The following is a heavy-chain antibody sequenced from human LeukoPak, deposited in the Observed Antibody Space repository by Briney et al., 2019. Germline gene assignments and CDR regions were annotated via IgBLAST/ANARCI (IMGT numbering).Heavy chain of an antibody. J-gene: IGHJ6*02. Sequence: ASVKVSCKASGYTFTSYGISWVRQAPGQGLEWMGIINPSGGSTSYAQKFQGRVTMTWDTSTSTVYMELSSLRSEDTAVYYCARDLLIVVVMDLDYYYGMDVWGQGTTVTVSS. CDR3: ARDLLIVVVMDLDYYYGMDV. CDR1: GYTFTSYG. V-gene: IGHV1-46*01. CDR2: INPSGGST. D-gene: IGHD3-22*01.